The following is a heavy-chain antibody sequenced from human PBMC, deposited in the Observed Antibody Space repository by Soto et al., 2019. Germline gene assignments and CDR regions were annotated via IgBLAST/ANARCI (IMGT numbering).Heavy chain of an antibody. Sequence: EVQLLESGGGLVQPGGSLRLSCAASGFTFSSYAMRWVRQAPGKGLEWVSAISGSGGSTYYADSVKGRFNISRDNSKNTLDLQMNSLRAEDTAVYYCAKARGFSYGSLFDYWGQGTLVTVSS. CDR3: AKARGFSYGSLFDY. CDR2: ISGSGGST. J-gene: IGHJ4*02. CDR1: GFTFSSYA. V-gene: IGHV3-23*01. D-gene: IGHD5-18*01.